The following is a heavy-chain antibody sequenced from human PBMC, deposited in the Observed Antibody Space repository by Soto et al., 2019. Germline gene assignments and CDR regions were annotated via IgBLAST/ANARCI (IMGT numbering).Heavy chain of an antibody. CDR1: GFTFSNFD. Sequence: GGSLRLSCTASGFTFSNFDMNWVRRAPGQGLEWLSYVSSGSHTRYYADSVRGRFTISRDDAKKSIYLQLNGLRPEDTALYYCTRDDANMARDSGMDAWGQGTTVTVSS. CDR2: VSSGSHTR. V-gene: IGHV3-48*01. D-gene: IGHD3-10*01. J-gene: IGHJ6*02. CDR3: TRDDANMARDSGMDA.